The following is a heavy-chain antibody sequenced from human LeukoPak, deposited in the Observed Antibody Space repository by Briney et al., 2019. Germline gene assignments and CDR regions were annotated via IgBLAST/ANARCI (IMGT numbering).Heavy chain of an antibody. CDR1: GGSISSYY. CDR2: IYSSGST. V-gene: IGHV4-4*07. D-gene: IGHD3-3*01. J-gene: IGHJ5*02. CDR3: ARQEFSVIFGVVLYNWFDP. Sequence: PSETLSLTCTVSGGSISSYYWSWIRQPAGKGLEWIGRIYSSGSTNYNPSLKSRVTMSVDTSKNQFSLKLSSVTAADTAVYYCARQEFSVIFGVVLYNWFDPWGQGTLVTVSS.